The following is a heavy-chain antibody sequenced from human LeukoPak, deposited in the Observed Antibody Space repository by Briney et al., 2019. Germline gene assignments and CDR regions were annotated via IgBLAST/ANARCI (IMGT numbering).Heavy chain of an antibody. V-gene: IGHV3-21*01. CDR1: GFTFSDYF. D-gene: IGHD2-21*02. Sequence: GGSLRLSCAASGFTFSDYFMYWVRQAPGKGLEYVSSISGSSRHIYYADSVKGRFTISRDNTKSSLYLQMNSLRVEDMAVYYCARGYCGGDCYGDWGQGTLVTVSS. CDR3: ARGYCGGDCYGD. J-gene: IGHJ1*01. CDR2: ISGSSRHI.